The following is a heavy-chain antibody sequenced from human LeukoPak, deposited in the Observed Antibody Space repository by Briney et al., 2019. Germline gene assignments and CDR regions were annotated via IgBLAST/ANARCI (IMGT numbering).Heavy chain of an antibody. V-gene: IGHV3-7*01. D-gene: IGHD1-1*01. J-gene: IGHJ4*02. CDR3: ARTPLTQMEPDYFDS. CDR1: GFAFSNYW. Sequence: GGALRLSCAASGFAFSNYWMTWVRQAPGKGLQWVANKKPDGTEKNYGDSVKGRFTISRDNAKNSVYLQLNSLRVDDTALYYCARTPLTQMEPDYFDSWGQGTLVSVS. CDR2: KKPDGTEK.